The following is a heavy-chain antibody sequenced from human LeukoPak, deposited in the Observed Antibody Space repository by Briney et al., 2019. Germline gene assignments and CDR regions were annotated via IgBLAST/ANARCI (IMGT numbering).Heavy chain of an antibody. CDR2: IYYSGST. CDR1: GGSISSYY. J-gene: IGHJ5*02. V-gene: IGHV4-59*01. D-gene: IGHD3-10*01. CDR3: AVCMVRGVMDRNLPWFDP. Sequence: PSETLSLTCTVSGGSISSYYWSWIRQPPGKGLEWIGYIYYSGSTNYNPSLKSRVTISVDTSKNQFSLKLSSVTAADTAVYYCAVCMVRGVMDRNLPWFDPWGQGTLVTVSS.